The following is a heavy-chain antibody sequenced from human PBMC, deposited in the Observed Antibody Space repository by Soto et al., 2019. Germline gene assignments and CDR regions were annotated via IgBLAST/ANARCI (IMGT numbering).Heavy chain of an antibody. CDR1: GIAISNDNYH. CDR2: IFYTGNT. D-gene: IGHD3-9*01. V-gene: IGHV4-39*01. Sequence: QLQLQESGPGLVRPSETLSLTCTVSGIAISNDNYHWGWIRQPPGKGLEWIGSIFYTGNTYYKSSLESRITISVDTSKNKFSLNLRSVTAADTAVYYCVRLLDPLKYFDWMSHDFWGQGTQVTVSS. CDR3: VRLLDPLKYFDWMSHDF. J-gene: IGHJ4*02.